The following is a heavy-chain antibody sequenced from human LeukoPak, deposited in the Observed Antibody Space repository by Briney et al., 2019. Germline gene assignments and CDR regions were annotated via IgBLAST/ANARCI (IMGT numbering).Heavy chain of an antibody. CDR1: GFTFSSSA. CDR3: ASSTPLNDYFDY. Sequence: PGGSLRLSCAASGFTFSSSAMNWVRQAPGKGLEWVSAISGSGGSTYYADSVKGRFTISRDNSRNTLYLQMNSLRAEDTAVYYCASSTPLNDYFDYWGQGTLVTVSS. CDR2: ISGSGGST. D-gene: IGHD3-10*01. V-gene: IGHV3-23*01. J-gene: IGHJ4*02.